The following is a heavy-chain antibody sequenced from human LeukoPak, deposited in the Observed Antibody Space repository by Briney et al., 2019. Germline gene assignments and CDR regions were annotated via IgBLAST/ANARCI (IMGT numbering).Heavy chain of an antibody. CDR1: GGTFRSYA. V-gene: IGHV1-69*01. CDR3: AIFQGTYSDNDNDF. Sequence: SVKVSCKASGGTFRSYAINWVRQAPGKGLEWMGGIIPMINTPKYGQRFQGRVTITADDSSSTGYMEVSSLRSEDTAVYFCAIFQGTYSDNDNDFWGQGTLVTVSS. D-gene: IGHD4-17*01. CDR2: IIPMINTP. J-gene: IGHJ4*02.